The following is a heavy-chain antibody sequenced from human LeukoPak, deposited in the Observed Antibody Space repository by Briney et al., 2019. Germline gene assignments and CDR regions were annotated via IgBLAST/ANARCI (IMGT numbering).Heavy chain of an antibody. D-gene: IGHD3-10*01. Sequence: GGSLRLSCAASGFTFSSYSMNWVRQAPGKGLEWVSSISSSSSYIYYADSVKGRFTISRDNAKNSLYLQMYSLRAEDTAVYYCARAGPPYYYGTNAFDIWGQGTMVTVSS. V-gene: IGHV3-21*01. CDR1: GFTFSSYS. CDR2: ISSSSSYI. J-gene: IGHJ3*02. CDR3: ARAGPPYYYGTNAFDI.